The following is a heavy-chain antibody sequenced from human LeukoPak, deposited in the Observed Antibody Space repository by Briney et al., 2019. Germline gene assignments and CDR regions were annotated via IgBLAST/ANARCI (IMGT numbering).Heavy chain of an antibody. J-gene: IGHJ4*02. D-gene: IGHD5-12*01. CDR1: GFTFSSYW. CDR3: AKSYNGYESKPDY. CDR2: NNSDGSST. V-gene: IGHV3-74*01. Sequence: GGSLRLSCAASGFTFSSYWMHWVRQAPGKGPVWVSRNNSDGSSTSYADSVKGRFTISRDNAKNTLYLQMNSLRAEDTAVYYCAKSYNGYESKPDYWGQGTLVTVSS.